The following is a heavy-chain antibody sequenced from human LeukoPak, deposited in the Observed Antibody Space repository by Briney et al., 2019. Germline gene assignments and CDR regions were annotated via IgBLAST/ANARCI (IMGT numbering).Heavy chain of an antibody. V-gene: IGHV3-23*01. CDR2: ISGSGRSP. J-gene: IGHJ4*02. CDR3: AGDGSYYLVGDY. Sequence: PGGSLRLSCLASGFSFSTYAMSWVRQAPGKGLEWVSAISGSGRSPYYVDFAKGRFTISRDNSKNTLYLEMNTLRVEDTAVYYCAGDGSYYLVGDYWGQGTLVTVSS. CDR1: GFSFSTYA. D-gene: IGHD1-26*01.